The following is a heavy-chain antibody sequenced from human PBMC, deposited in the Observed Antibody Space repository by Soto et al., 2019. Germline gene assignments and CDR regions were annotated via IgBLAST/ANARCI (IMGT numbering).Heavy chain of an antibody. CDR1: GGTFSSFG. J-gene: IGHJ1*01. Sequence: GASVKVSCKASGGTFSSFGISWVRQAPGQGLEWMGGIIPVFGRPNYAQRFRGRLTITADESTNTSYMELIDLTSEDTAVYYCAREASGYDFWGKGTQVTVSS. CDR2: IIPVFGRP. D-gene: IGHD5-12*01. CDR3: AREASGYDF. V-gene: IGHV1-69*13.